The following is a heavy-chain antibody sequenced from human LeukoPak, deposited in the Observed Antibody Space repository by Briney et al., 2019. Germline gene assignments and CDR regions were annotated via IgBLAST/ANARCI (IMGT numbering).Heavy chain of an antibody. CDR3: ARHQMATSYAFDY. CDR2: IYYSGST. CDR1: GGSISSYY. V-gene: IGHV4-59*08. J-gene: IGHJ4*02. D-gene: IGHD5-12*01. Sequence: SETLSLTCTVSGGSISSYYWSWIRQPPGKGLEWIGYIYYSGSTNYNPSLKSRLTISVDTSKSQFSLKLSSVTAADTAVYYCARHQMATSYAFDYWGQGTLVTVSS.